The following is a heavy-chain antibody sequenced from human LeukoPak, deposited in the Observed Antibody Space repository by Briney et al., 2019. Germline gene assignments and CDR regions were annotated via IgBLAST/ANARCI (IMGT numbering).Heavy chain of an antibody. CDR3: ARDVEMYSSTWSDAFDI. Sequence: GGSLRLSCAASGFTFINAWMAWVRQAPGKGLEWVANIKQDGSDKYYMDSVRGRFTISRDNAKNSLYLQMNSLRVEDTAVYYCARDVEMYSSTWSDAFDIWGQGTMVTVSS. D-gene: IGHD6-13*01. J-gene: IGHJ3*02. CDR2: IKQDGSDK. V-gene: IGHV3-7*01. CDR1: GFTFINAW.